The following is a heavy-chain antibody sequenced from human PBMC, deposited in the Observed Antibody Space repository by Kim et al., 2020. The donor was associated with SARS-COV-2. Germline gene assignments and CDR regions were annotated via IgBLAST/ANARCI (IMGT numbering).Heavy chain of an antibody. V-gene: IGHV3-23*01. Sequence: GGSLRLSCGASGFTFSSFAMSWVRQTPGKGLEWVSTITGGGGDTYYADSVKGRFTISRDNSKNTLHLQMSSLSADDTALYYCAKPLNTWQTFDSWGQGTLVTVSS. CDR2: ITGGGGDT. D-gene: IGHD5-18*01. CDR3: AKPLNTWQTFDS. CDR1: GFTFSSFA. J-gene: IGHJ4*02.